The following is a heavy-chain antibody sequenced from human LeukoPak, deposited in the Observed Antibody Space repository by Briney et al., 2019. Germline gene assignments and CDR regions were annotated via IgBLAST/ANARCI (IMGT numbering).Heavy chain of an antibody. CDR3: ARDSDDYSNYVPTLYYYYGMDV. CDR2: ISAYNGNT. V-gene: IGHV1-18*01. CDR1: GYTFTSYG. J-gene: IGHJ6*02. Sequence: ASVEVSCKASGYTFTSYGISWVRQAPGQGLEWMGWISAYNGNTNYAQKLQGRVTMTTDTSTSTAYMELRSLRSDDTAVYYCARDSDDYSNYVPTLYYYYGMDVWGQGTTVTVSS. D-gene: IGHD4-4*01.